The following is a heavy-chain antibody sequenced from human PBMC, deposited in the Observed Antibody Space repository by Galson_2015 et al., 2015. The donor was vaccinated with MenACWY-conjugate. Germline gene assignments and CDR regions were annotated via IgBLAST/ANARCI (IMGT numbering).Heavy chain of an antibody. J-gene: IGHJ6*02. CDR3: ARPDEEYSSSHYYGMDV. Sequence: QSGAEVKKPGESLRISCKGSGYSFTSYWISWVRQMPGKGLEWMGRIDPSDSYTNYSPSFQGHVTISADKSISTAYLQWSSLKASDTAMYYCARPDEEYSSSHYYGMDVWGQGTTVTVSS. D-gene: IGHD6-6*01. CDR2: IDPSDSYT. CDR1: GYSFTSYW. V-gene: IGHV5-10-1*01.